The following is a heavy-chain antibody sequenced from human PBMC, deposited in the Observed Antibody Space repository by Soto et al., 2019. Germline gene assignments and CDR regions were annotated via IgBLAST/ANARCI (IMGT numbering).Heavy chain of an antibody. CDR1: GFTFSSNA. V-gene: IGHV3-23*01. CDR3: TKAQGGSYFDY. J-gene: IGHJ4*02. CDR2: ISSSGGST. Sequence: LRLSCAASGFTFSSNAMSWVRQAPGKGLEWVSGISSSGGSTYYADSVKGRFTISRDNSKNMLYLQMNNLRAEDTAVYYCTKAQGGSYFDYWGQGTLVTVSS. D-gene: IGHD2-15*01.